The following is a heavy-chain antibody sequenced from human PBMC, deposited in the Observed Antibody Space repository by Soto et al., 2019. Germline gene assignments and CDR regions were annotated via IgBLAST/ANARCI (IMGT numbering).Heavy chain of an antibody. V-gene: IGHV3-53*01. J-gene: IGHJ6*02. CDR1: GFTVSSNY. CDR3: AREVAVAGYYYYGMDV. D-gene: IGHD6-19*01. CDR2: IYSGGST. Sequence: EVQLVESGGGLIQPGGSLRLSCAASGFTVSSNYMSWVRQAPGKGLEWVSVIYSGGSTYYADSVKVRFTISRDNSKNTLYLQMNSLRADDTAVYYCAREVAVAGYYYYGMDVWGQGTTVTVSS.